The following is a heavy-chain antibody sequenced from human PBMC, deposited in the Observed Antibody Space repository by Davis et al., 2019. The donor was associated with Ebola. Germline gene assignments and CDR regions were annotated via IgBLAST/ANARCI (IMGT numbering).Heavy chain of an antibody. CDR2: MNPNSGNT. V-gene: IGHV1-8*01. CDR3: ARGGVAYSDLDY. Sequence: ASVKVSCKASGYTFTGYDINWVRQATGQGLEWMGWMNPNSGNTGYAQKFQGRVTMTRENSMSTAYMELSSLRSEDTAVYFCARGGVAYSDLDYWGQGTLVAASS. J-gene: IGHJ4*02. CDR1: GYTFTGYD. D-gene: IGHD2-21*01.